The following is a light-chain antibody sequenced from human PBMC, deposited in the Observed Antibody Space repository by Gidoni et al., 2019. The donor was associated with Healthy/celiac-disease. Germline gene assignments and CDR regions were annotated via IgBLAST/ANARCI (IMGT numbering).Light chain of an antibody. J-gene: IGKJ1*01. CDR3: QQYYSPPWT. CDR2: WAS. Sequence: DIVMNQSPDSLTVSLGERATINCKSSESVLYRSNIQTSLAWYLQKPGQPPKLLIYWASTRESGVPDRFSGSGSGTDFTLTISSLQAEDVAVYYCQQYYSPPWTFGQGTKVEIK. CDR1: ESVLYRSNIQTS. V-gene: IGKV4-1*01.